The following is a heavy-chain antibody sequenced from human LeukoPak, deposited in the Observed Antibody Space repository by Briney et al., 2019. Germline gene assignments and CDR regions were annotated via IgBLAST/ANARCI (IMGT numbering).Heavy chain of an antibody. Sequence: PSETLSLTCTVSGDSITNCCWGWIRQPAGRGLDWIGRISSTGNTAYSPALQSRATMSVDTSKNQFSLKLNSVTAADTAVYYCARVPPSYSDSSKIYYYYYVDVWGKGTPVTVSS. CDR1: GDSITNCC. V-gene: IGHV4-4*07. CDR2: ISSTGNT. J-gene: IGHJ6*03. CDR3: ARVPPSYSDSSKIYYYYYVDV. D-gene: IGHD1-26*01.